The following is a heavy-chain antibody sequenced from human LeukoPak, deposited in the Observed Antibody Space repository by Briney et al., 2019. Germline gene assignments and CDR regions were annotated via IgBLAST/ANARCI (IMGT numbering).Heavy chain of an antibody. D-gene: IGHD5-18*01. Sequence: ASVKVSCKASGYTFTGYYMHWVRQAPGQGLEWMGWINPNSGGTNYAQKFQGRVTMTRDTSISTAYMELSRLRSDDTAVYYCARGDVDTAMDYYYYGMDVWGQGTTVTVSS. CDR2: INPNSGGT. CDR3: ARGDVDTAMDYYYYGMDV. V-gene: IGHV1-2*02. J-gene: IGHJ6*02. CDR1: GYTFTGYY.